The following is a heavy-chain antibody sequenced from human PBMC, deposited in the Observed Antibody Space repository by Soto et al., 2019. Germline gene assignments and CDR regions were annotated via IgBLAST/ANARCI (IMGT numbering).Heavy chain of an antibody. Sequence: EVQLVESGGGLVQPGGSLRLSCAASGFTFSSYWMSWVRQAPGKGLEWVANIKQDGSEKYYVDSVKGRFTISRDNAKNSLYLQMNSLRAEDTAVYYWARDRGVTLRYFDLWGRGTLVTVSS. V-gene: IGHV3-7*01. CDR3: ARDRGVTLRYFDL. J-gene: IGHJ2*01. D-gene: IGHD2-21*02. CDR1: GFTFSSYW. CDR2: IKQDGSEK.